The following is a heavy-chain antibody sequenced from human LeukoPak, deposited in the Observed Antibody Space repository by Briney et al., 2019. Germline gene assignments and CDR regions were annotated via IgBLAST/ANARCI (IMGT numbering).Heavy chain of an antibody. CDR3: ARDTGPYSSGWYGEWYFDL. CDR2: IYYSGST. J-gene: IGHJ2*01. CDR1: GGSVSRGSDY. V-gene: IGHV4-61*01. Sequence: PSETLSLTCTLSGGSVSRGSDYWRWIRKPPGKGLEWIGYIYYSGSTNYNPSLKSRVPISVDTSKNQFSLKLSSVTAADTAVYYCARDTGPYSSGWYGEWYFDLWGRGTLVTVSS. D-gene: IGHD6-19*01.